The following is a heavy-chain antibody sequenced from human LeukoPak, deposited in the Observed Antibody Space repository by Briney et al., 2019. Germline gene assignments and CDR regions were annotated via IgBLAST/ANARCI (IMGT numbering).Heavy chain of an antibody. Sequence: SETLSLTCTVSGGSLSTYYWSWVRQPPGKGLEWLWYIYYSGSTNYNPSLKSRVTISVDTSKNQFSLKLSSMTAADTAVYYCARGVGAHYYYYGMDVWGQGTTVTVSS. CDR3: ARGVGAHYYYYGMDV. CDR2: IYYSGST. J-gene: IGHJ6*02. CDR1: GGSLSTYY. V-gene: IGHV4-59*01.